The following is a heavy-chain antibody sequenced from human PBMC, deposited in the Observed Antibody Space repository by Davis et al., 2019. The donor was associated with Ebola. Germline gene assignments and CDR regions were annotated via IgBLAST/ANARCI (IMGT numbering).Heavy chain of an antibody. CDR3: ATLPDV. Sequence: ASVKVSCKASGYSFPTYGMHWVRQAPGQGLEWLGWINTNTGNPTYAKAFTGRFVFSLDTSVSTAYLQISSLKAEDTAVYYCATLPDVWGQGTRVTVSS. CDR1: GYSFPTYG. CDR2: INTNTGNP. J-gene: IGHJ3*01. V-gene: IGHV7-4-1*02.